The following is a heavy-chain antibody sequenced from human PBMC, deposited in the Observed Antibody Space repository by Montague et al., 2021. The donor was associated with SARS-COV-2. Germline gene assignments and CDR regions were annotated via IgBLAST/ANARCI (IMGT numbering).Heavy chain of an antibody. D-gene: IGHD3-9*01. V-gene: IGHV2-70*11. CDR1: GFSLSTSGMC. CDR3: ARTYYDILTGRDYGMDV. J-gene: IGHJ6*02. CDR2: IDWDDDK. Sequence: PALVKPTQTLTLTCTFSGFSLSTSGMCVSWIRQPPGKALEWLARIDWDDDKYYSTSLKTRLTISKDTSKNQVVLTVTNMDPVDTATYYCARTYYDILTGRDYGMDVWGQGTTVTVSS.